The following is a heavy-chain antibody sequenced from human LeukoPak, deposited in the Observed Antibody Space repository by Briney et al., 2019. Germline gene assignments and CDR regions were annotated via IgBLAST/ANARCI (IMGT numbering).Heavy chain of an antibody. CDR3: ASNSGYDYDYYYYMDV. J-gene: IGHJ6*03. CDR1: GFTFSTYN. CDR2: ISSSSSYI. V-gene: IGHV3-21*01. D-gene: IGHD5-12*01. Sequence: GGSLRLSCAASGFTFSTYNMNWVRQAPGKGLEWVSSISSSSSYIYYADSVKGRFTISRDNAKNSLYLQMNSLRAEDTAVYYCASNSGYDYDYYYYMDVWGKGTTVTVSS.